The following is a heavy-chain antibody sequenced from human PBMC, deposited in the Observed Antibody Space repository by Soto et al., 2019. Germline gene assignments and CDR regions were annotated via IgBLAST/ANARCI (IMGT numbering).Heavy chain of an antibody. CDR2: VYYSGTT. CDR1: GDSISKSGHY. V-gene: IGHV4-61*08. Sequence: SETLSLTCTVSGDSISKSGHYWSWIRQPPGKRLEWIGYVYYSGTTNYNPSLKSRVTISVDLSKNQFSLRLSSVTTADTALYYCARTTAVPNSLRSRYFFDYWGQGTLVTVSS. CDR3: ARTTAVPNSLRSRYFFDY. D-gene: IGHD4-17*01. J-gene: IGHJ4*02.